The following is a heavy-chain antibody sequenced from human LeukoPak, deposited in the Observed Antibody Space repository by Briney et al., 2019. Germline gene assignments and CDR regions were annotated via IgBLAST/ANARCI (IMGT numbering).Heavy chain of an antibody. Sequence: GGSLRLSCAASGFTFSSYAMHWVRQARGKGLEWVAVIAYDGSNKYYADPVKGRFTISRDNCKNTRYLQMNSLRAEDTAVYYCARTTPTHYYDSSGPGGYWGQGTLVTVSS. J-gene: IGHJ4*02. CDR1: GFTFSSYA. D-gene: IGHD3-22*01. V-gene: IGHV3-30-3*01. CDR2: IAYDGSNK. CDR3: ARTTPTHYYDSSGPGGY.